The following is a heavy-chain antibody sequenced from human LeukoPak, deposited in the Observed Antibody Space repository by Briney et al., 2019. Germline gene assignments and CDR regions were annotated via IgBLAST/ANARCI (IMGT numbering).Heavy chain of an antibody. J-gene: IGHJ3*02. V-gene: IGHV4-59*01. CDR2: IDYSGST. CDR3: ARVVCGGDCYSGAFDI. CDR1: GGSINNYY. D-gene: IGHD2-21*02. Sequence: PSETLSLTCTVSGGSINNYYWSWIRQPPGKDWEWIGYIDYSGSTNYNPSLKSRVTISVDTFKNQFSLKLSSVTAADTAVYYCARVVCGGDCYSGAFDIWGQGTMVTVSS.